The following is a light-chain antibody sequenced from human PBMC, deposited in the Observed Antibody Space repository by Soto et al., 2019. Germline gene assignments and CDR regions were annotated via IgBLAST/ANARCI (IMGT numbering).Light chain of an antibody. V-gene: IGLV2-11*01. CDR2: DVS. Sequence: QSALTQPRSVSGSPGQSVTISCTGTSSDVGGYNYVSWYQQHPAKAPKLLTYDVSKRPPGVPDRFSGSKSGNTASLTISGLQAEDEADYYCCSYAGSYTWVFGGGTKLTVL. CDR1: SSDVGGYNY. CDR3: CSYAGSYTWV. J-gene: IGLJ2*01.